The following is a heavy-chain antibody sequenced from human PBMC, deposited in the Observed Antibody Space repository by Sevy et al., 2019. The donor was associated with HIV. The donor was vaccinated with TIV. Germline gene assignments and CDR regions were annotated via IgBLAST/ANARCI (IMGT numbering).Heavy chain of an antibody. D-gene: IGHD6-13*01. CDR1: GFNFSTYA. CDR2: ISYEGTET. J-gene: IGHJ4*01. V-gene: IGHV3-30-3*01. CDR3: ARDGGYSIKWYPLY. Sequence: GGSLRLSCSVSGFNFSTYAMHWVRQAPGKGLEWVAVISYEGTETFYAASVEGRFTISRDNSKNMLSLQINSLRPEYTAVYYCARDGGYSIKWYPLYWGHGTLVTVSS.